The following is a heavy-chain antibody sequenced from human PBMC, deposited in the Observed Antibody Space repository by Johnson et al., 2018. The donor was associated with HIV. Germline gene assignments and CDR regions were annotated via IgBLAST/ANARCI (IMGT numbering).Heavy chain of an antibody. V-gene: IGHV3-7*05. CDR3: ATDGTRDIVANGAFDI. D-gene: IGHD2-15*01. J-gene: IGHJ3*02. CDR2: IKQDGSEK. Sequence: VQLVESGGGVVQSGRSLRLSCAASGFTFSSYWMSWVRQAPGKGLEWVANIKQDGSEKYYVDSVKGRFTISRDNAKNSLSLQMNSLRAEDTAVYYCATDGTRDIVANGAFDIWGQGTMVTVSS. CDR1: GFTFSSYW.